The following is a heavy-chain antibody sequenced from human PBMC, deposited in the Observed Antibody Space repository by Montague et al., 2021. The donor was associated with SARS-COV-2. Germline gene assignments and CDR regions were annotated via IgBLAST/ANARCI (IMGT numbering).Heavy chain of an antibody. J-gene: IGHJ6*02. CDR3: ATGSAGKSFAYFYGMDV. CDR1: GGSISSYY. V-gene: IGHV4-59*01. CDR2: ILSTGHT. D-gene: IGHD6-25*01. Sequence: SETLSLTCTVSGGSISSYYWSWIRQPPEKGLEWVGYILSTGHTNYNPSLKSRVTMSVDTSKNQLSLKLSSVTTADTAVYYCATGSAGKSFAYFYGMDVWGQGTTVTVSS.